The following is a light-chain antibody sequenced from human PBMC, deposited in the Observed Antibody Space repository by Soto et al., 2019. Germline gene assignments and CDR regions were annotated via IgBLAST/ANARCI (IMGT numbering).Light chain of an antibody. CDR1: QGIGNY. CDR2: AAS. J-gene: IGKJ1*01. V-gene: IGKV1-27*01. Sequence: DIQMTQSPSSLSASVADRVTITCRASQGIGNYLAWYHQKSGKSPQLLIYAASTLHSGVPSRFSGSGAGTDFTLTISSLQPEDVATYYCQRYNSGPRTFGQGTKVEIK. CDR3: QRYNSGPRT.